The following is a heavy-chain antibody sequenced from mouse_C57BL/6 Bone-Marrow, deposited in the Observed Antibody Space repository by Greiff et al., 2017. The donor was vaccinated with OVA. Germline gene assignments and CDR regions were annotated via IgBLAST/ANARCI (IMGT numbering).Heavy chain of an antibody. Sequence: LQESGAELARPGASVKLSCKASGYTFTSYGISWVKQRTGQGLEWIGEIYPRSGNTYYNEKFKGKATLTADKSSSTAYMELRSLTSEDSAVYFCARSYYYGSSYGPFDYWGQGTTLTVSS. V-gene: IGHV1-81*01. CDR3: ARSYYYGSSYGPFDY. CDR1: GYTFTSYG. J-gene: IGHJ2*01. D-gene: IGHD1-1*01. CDR2: IYPRSGNT.